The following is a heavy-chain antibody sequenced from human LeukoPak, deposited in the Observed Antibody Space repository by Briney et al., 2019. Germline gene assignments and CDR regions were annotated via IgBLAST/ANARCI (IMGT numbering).Heavy chain of an antibody. CDR2: ISSSSTI. CDR1: GFTFSSYS. V-gene: IGHV3-48*02. J-gene: IGHJ4*02. CDR3: ARDSLARFDY. D-gene: IGHD6-6*01. Sequence: GGSLRLSCAASGFTFSSYSMNWVRQAPGKGLEWVSYISSSSTIYYADSVKGRFTISRDNAKNSLYLQMNSLRDEDTAVYYCARDSLARFDYWGQGTLVTVSS.